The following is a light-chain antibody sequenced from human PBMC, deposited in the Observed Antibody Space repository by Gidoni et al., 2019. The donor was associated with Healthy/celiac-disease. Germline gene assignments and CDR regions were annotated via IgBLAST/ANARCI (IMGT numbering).Light chain of an antibody. J-gene: IGLJ2*01. CDR1: SRDVGSYNL. Sequence: SALTQPASVAGSPGQSITISCTGTSRDVGSYNLVSWYQQHPGKAPKLMIYDGRKRPSGVSNRFSGSKSGNTASLTISGLQAEDEADYYCCSYAGSSTVVFGGGTKLTVL. CDR2: DGR. CDR3: CSYAGSSTVV. V-gene: IGLV2-23*01.